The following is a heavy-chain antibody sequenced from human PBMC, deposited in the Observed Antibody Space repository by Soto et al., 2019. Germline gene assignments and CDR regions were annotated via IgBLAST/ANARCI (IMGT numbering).Heavy chain of an antibody. J-gene: IGHJ3*02. CDR2: TYYRSKWYN. D-gene: IGHD6-13*01. Sequence: SQTLSLTCAISGDSVSSNSAAWNWIRQSPSRGLEWLGRTYYRSKWYNDYAVSVKSRITINPDTSKNQFSLQLNSVTPEGTAVYYCAIAWSWGGSSWFDEFDAFDIWGQGTMVTVSS. CDR3: AIAWSWGGSSWFDEFDAFDI. V-gene: IGHV6-1*01. CDR1: GDSVSSNSAA.